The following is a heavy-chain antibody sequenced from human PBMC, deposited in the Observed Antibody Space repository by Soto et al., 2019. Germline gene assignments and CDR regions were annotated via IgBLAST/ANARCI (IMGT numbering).Heavy chain of an antibody. D-gene: IGHD6-13*01. V-gene: IGHV1-18*01. J-gene: IGHJ3*02. CDR1: GYTFTSYG. CDR3: ARSLWKPLDPDDAFDI. CDR2: ISAYNGNT. Sequence: QVQLVQSGAEVKKPGASVKVSCKASGYTFTSYGISWVRQAPGQGLEWMGWISAYNGNTNYAQKLQGRVTMTTDTSTSTADMELRSLRSDDTAVYYCARSLWKPLDPDDAFDIWGQGTMVTVSS.